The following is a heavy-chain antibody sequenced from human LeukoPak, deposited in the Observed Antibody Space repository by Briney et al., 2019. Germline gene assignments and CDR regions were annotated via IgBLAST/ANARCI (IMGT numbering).Heavy chain of an antibody. D-gene: IGHD3-22*01. CDR2: ISAYNGNT. Sequence: ASVKVSCKASGYTFTSYGISWVRQAPGQGLEWMGWISAYNGNTNYAQKLQGRVTMTTDTSTSTAYMELRSLRSDDTAVYYCARSYYDSSGYYDDAFHIWGQGTMVTVSS. J-gene: IGHJ3*02. V-gene: IGHV1-18*01. CDR1: GYTFTSYG. CDR3: ARSYYDSSGYYDDAFHI.